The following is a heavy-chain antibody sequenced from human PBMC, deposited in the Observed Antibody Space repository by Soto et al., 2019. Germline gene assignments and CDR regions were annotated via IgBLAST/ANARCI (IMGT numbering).Heavy chain of an antibody. CDR1: GFTVSSNY. V-gene: IGHV3-53*02. Sequence: EVQLVETGGGLIQPGGSLRLSCAASGFTVSSNYMSWVRQAPGKGLEWVSVIYSGGSTYYADSVKGRFTISRDNSKNTLYLQMNSLRAEDTAVYYCARVSYDSSGDDFDYWGQGILVTVSS. CDR2: IYSGGST. D-gene: IGHD3-22*01. CDR3: ARVSYDSSGDDFDY. J-gene: IGHJ4*02.